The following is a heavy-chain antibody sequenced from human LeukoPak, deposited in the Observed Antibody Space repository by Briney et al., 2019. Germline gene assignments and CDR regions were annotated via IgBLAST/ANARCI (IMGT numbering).Heavy chain of an antibody. V-gene: IGHV6-1*01. Sequence: SQTLSLTCAVSGDTVSSNSAAWTWIRQSPSRGLEWLGRTYYRSKSYDEYGVSVRSRITITADTSNNPFSMHLNSLTPEDTALYFCAREVDTPINRGIDYWSQGTLVTVSS. CDR3: AREVDTPINRGIDY. CDR2: TYYRSKSYD. D-gene: IGHD5-18*01. J-gene: IGHJ4*02. CDR1: GDTVSSNSAA.